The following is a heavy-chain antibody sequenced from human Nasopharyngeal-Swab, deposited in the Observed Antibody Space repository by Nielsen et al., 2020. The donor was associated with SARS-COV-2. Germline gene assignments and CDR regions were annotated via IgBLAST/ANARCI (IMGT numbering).Heavy chain of an antibody. J-gene: IGHJ4*02. V-gene: IGHV3-30*03. CDR2: IAHDASNE. CDR3: ARDAPAHYGAFY. D-gene: IGHD4-17*01. CDR1: GFTFSTFG. Sequence: GRSLRLSCAASGFTFSTFGMHWVHQAPGKGLDCVAFIAHDASNEYYGDSVKGRFSISRDSSKNTLYLQMDSLRGEDTAVYYCARDAPAHYGAFYWGRGTLVTVSS.